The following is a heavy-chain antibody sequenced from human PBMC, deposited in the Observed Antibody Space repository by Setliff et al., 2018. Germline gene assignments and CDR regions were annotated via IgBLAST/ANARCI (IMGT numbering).Heavy chain of an antibody. Sequence: GSLRLSCAASGFIFSKYWMSWVRQSPGKGLEWVSAISPIGDSTHYLDSVKGRFTVSRDNSKDTLYLQMNSLRVEDSAIYYCVCFSWRGCSGDTCYSGDDSFDMWGQGTEVTVSS. CDR3: VCFSWRGCSGDTCYSGDDSFDM. J-gene: IGHJ3*02. V-gene: IGHV3-23*01. D-gene: IGHD2-15*01. CDR1: GFIFSKYW. CDR2: ISPIGDST.